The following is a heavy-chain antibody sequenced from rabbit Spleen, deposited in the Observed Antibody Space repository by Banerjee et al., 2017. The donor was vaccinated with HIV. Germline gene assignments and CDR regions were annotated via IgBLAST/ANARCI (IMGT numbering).Heavy chain of an antibody. CDR2: IYTGSTGST. CDR3: ARGAWDNNKGWDL. CDR1: GFSFSNNYA. J-gene: IGHJ4*01. Sequence: QEQLEESGGDLVKPEGSLKLSCTASGFSFSNNYAIYWVRQAPGKGLEWIGCIYTGSTGSTYYASWAKGRFTISKTSTTVTLQMTSLTVADTATDFCARGAWDNNKGWDLWGPGTLVTVS. D-gene: IGHD4-2*01. V-gene: IGHV1S45*01.